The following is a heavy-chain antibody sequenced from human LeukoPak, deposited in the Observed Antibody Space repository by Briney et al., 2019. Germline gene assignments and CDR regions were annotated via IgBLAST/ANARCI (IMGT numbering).Heavy chain of an antibody. J-gene: IGHJ3*02. Sequence: GGSLRLSCAASGFTFSSYAMHWVRQAPGKGLERVAVISYDGSNKYYADSVKGRFTISRDNSKNTLYLQMNSLRAEDTAVYYCARGYPSRPYDYGVYDAFDIWGQGTMVTVSS. V-gene: IGHV3-30-3*01. CDR2: ISYDGSNK. CDR3: ARGYPSRPYDYGVYDAFDI. CDR1: GFTFSSYA. D-gene: IGHD4-17*01.